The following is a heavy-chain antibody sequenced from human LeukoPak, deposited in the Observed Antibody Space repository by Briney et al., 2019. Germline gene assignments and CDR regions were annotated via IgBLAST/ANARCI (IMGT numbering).Heavy chain of an antibody. CDR1: GFTFSSYA. J-gene: IGHJ5*02. D-gene: IGHD6-13*01. V-gene: IGHV3-30-3*02. Sequence: PGGSLRLSCAASGFTFSSYAMHWVRQAPGKGLEWVAVISYDGSNKYYADSVKGRFTISRDNSKNTLYLQMNSLRAEDTAVYYCAKLAAAGKGNWFGPWGQGTLVTVSS. CDR3: AKLAAAGKGNWFGP. CDR2: ISYDGSNK.